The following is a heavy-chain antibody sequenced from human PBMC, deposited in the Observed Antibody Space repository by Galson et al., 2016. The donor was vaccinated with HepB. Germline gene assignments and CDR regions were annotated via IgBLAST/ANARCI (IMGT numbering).Heavy chain of an antibody. Sequence: SLRLSCAASGFQFSTYDMHWVRQAPGKGLEWVSRIWYDESKKYYSDSVKGRFTISRDNSRNTLFLQMDGLRVEDTAVYYCARDRRLGELTLDYWGQGAPVIVSS. CDR3: ARDRRLGELTLDY. J-gene: IGHJ4*02. D-gene: IGHD3-16*01. CDR1: GFQFSTYD. V-gene: IGHV3-33*01. CDR2: IWYDESKK.